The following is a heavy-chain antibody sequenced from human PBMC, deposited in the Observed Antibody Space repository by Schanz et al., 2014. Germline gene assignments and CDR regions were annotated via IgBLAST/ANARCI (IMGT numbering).Heavy chain of an antibody. V-gene: IGHV1-69*02. CDR2: IIPILGIA. Sequence: QVQLVHSEAEVKKPGSSVKVSCKASGGTFSSYTISWVRQAPGQGLEWMGRIIPILGIANYAQNFQGRVTITADTSTNTAYMELSSLTSEDTAVYYCASSGAGYSSSWDFDYWGQGTLVTVSS. J-gene: IGHJ4*02. CDR1: GGTFSSYT. D-gene: IGHD6-13*01. CDR3: ASSGAGYSSSWDFDY.